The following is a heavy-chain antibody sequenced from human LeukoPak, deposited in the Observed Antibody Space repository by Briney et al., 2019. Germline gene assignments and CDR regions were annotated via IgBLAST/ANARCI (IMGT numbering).Heavy chain of an antibody. Sequence: GGSLRLSCAASGFTFSSYWMHWVRQAPGKGLVWVSRINSDGSSTSYADSVKGRFTISRDNAKNTLYLQMNSLRAEDTAVYCCARVGTLWFGEFDYWGQGTLVTVSS. CDR2: INSDGSST. V-gene: IGHV3-74*01. D-gene: IGHD3-10*01. CDR1: GFTFSSYW. CDR3: ARVGTLWFGEFDY. J-gene: IGHJ4*02.